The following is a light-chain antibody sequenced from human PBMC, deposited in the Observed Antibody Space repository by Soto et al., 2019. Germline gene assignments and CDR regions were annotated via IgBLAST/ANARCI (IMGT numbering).Light chain of an antibody. J-gene: IGKJ1*01. V-gene: IGKV3-15*01. CDR2: GAS. CDR1: QSVSSN. CDR3: QQYNNWPRT. Sequence: EIVMTQSPATLSVSPGERATLSCRASQSVSSNLAWYQQKPGQAPRLLIYGASRRATSFPARFSGSGSGTDFTLTISSLQSEDFAVYYCQQYNNWPRTFGQGTKVDIK.